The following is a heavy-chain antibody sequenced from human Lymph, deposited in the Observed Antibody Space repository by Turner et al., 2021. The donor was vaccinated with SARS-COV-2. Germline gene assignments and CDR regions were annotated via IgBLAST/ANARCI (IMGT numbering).Heavy chain of an antibody. CDR2: IYSGGST. CDR1: GLTVSSNY. Sequence: EVQLVESGGGLVQPGGSLRLYCAASGLTVSSNYMSWVRQAPGKGLEWVSIIYSGGSTFYADSVKGRFTISRDNSKNTLYLQMNSLRAEDTAVYYCARDFREGAFDIWGQGTMVTISS. CDR3: ARDFREGAFDI. D-gene: IGHD3-10*01. V-gene: IGHV3-66*01. J-gene: IGHJ3*02.